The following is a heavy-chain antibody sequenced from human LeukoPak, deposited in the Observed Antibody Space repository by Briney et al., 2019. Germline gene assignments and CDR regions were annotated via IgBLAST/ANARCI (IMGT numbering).Heavy chain of an antibody. CDR1: GYTFTGYY. Sequence: ASVKVSCKASGYTFTGYYMHWVRQAPGQGLEWMGWINPNSGGTNYAQKFQGWVTMTRDTSISTAYMELSRLRSDDTAVYYCARVSVVVPAASNNYYYMDVWGKGTTVTVSS. V-gene: IGHV1-2*04. J-gene: IGHJ6*03. CDR3: ARVSVVVPAASNNYYYMDV. CDR2: INPNSGGT. D-gene: IGHD2-2*01.